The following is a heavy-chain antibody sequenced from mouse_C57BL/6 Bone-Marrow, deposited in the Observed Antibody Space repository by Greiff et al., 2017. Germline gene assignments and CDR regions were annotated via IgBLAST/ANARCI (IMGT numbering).Heavy chain of an antibody. CDR1: GYAFSSYW. V-gene: IGHV1-80*01. J-gene: IGHJ3*01. Sequence: VQLQESGAELVKPGASVKISCKASGYAFSSYWMNWVKQRPGKGLEWIGQIYPGDGDTNYNGKFKGKATLTADKSSSTAYMQLSSLTSEDSAVYFCARGEDYGNYQAWFAYWGQGTLVTVSA. D-gene: IGHD2-1*01. CDR3: ARGEDYGNYQAWFAY. CDR2: IYPGDGDT.